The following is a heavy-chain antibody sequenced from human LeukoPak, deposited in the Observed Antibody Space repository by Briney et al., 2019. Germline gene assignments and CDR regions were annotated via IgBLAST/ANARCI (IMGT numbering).Heavy chain of an antibody. CDR2: IIPIFGTA. Sequence: SVKVSCKASGGTFISYAISWVRQAPGQGLEWMGGIIPIFGTANYAQKFQGRVTITADESTSTAYMELSSLRSEDTAVYYCARESTGEHIVVVTAIDAFDIRGQGTMVTVSS. CDR3: ARESTGEHIVVVTAIDAFDI. D-gene: IGHD2-21*02. J-gene: IGHJ3*02. V-gene: IGHV1-69*13. CDR1: GGTFISYA.